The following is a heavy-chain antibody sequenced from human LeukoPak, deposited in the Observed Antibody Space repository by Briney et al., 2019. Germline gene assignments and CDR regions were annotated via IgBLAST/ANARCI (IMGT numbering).Heavy chain of an antibody. CDR1: GYTFTSYG. CDR2: ISAYNGNT. CDR3: ARDAEALVIAQNDAFDI. J-gene: IGHJ3*02. D-gene: IGHD2-21*01. Sequence: ASVKVSCKASGYTFTSYGISWVRQAPGQGLEWMGWISAYNGNTNYAHRLQGRVTMTTDTSTSTAYMELRSLRSDDTAVYYCARDAEALVIAQNDAFDIWGQGTMVTVSS. V-gene: IGHV1-18*01.